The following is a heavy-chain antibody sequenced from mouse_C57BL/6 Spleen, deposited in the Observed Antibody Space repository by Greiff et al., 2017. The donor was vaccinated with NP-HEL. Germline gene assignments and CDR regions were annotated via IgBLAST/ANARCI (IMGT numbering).Heavy chain of an antibody. V-gene: IGHV1-59*01. CDR3: ARHPDSSGYGYAMDY. Sequence: VQLQQPGAELVRPGTSVKLSCKASGYTFTSYWMHWVKQRPGQGLEWIGVIDPSDSYTNYNQKFKGKATLTVDTSSSTAYMQLSSLTSEDSAVYYCARHPDSSGYGYAMDYWGQGTSVTVSS. J-gene: IGHJ4*01. CDR1: GYTFTSYW. CDR2: IDPSDSYT. D-gene: IGHD3-2*02.